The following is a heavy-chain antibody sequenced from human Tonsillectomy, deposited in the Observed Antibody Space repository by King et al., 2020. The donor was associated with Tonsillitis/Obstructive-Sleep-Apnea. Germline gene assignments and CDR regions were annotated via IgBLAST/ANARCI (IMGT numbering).Heavy chain of an antibody. CDR3: ARGYGSGNYLKYYYYMDV. CDR2: IYYIGNT. D-gene: IGHD3-10*01. V-gene: IGHV4-31*03. CDR1: GGSISSGGYY. J-gene: IGHJ6*03. Sequence: QLQESGPKLVKPSQTLSLTCTVSGGSISSGGYYWSWIRQQPGKGLEWIGYIYYIGNTYYNPALKGRLSISVDTSKNQFSLKVSSVTAADPAVYYCARGYGSGNYLKYYYYMDVWGKGTTVTVSS.